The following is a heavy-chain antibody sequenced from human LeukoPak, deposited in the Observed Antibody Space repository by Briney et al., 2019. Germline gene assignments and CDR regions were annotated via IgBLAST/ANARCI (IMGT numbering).Heavy chain of an antibody. D-gene: IGHD4-23*01. CDR1: GGSISGYY. V-gene: IGHV4-59*01. CDR3: AREMGVVTAHGIDV. Sequence: SETLSLTCTVSGGSISGYYWSWIRQAPGKGLEWIGYFYSSGNSNYNPSLKSRVTISGDSSKSQLSLRVNSVTAADTAVYYCAREMGVVTAHGIDVWGQGTTVTVSS. J-gene: IGHJ6*02. CDR2: FYSSGNS.